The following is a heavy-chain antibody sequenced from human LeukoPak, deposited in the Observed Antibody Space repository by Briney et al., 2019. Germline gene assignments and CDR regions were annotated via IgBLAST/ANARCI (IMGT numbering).Heavy chain of an antibody. V-gene: IGHV4-34*01. J-gene: IGHJ4*02. D-gene: IGHD6-13*01. CDR2: INHSGST. CDR3: ARRGSSWDSSIDY. CDR1: GGSFSGYY. Sequence: SETLSLTCAVYGGSFSGYYWSWIRQPPGEGLEWIGEINHSGSTNYNPSLKSRVTISVDTSKNQFSLKLSSVTAADTAVYYCARRGSSWDSSIDYWGQGTLVTVSS.